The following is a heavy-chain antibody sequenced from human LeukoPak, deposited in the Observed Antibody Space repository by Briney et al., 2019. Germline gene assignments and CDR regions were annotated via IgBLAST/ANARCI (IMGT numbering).Heavy chain of an antibody. D-gene: IGHD6-19*01. CDR2: INPSGGST. J-gene: IGHJ6*03. CDR3: ARGARGYSSGWYIDLRYMDV. CDR1: GYTFTSYY. Sequence: ASVKVSCKASGYTFTSYYMHWVRQAPGQGLEWMGIINPSGGSTSYAQKFQGRVTMTRDTSTSTVYMELSSLRSEDTAVYYCARGARGYSSGWYIDLRYMDVWGKGTTVTVSS. V-gene: IGHV1-46*01.